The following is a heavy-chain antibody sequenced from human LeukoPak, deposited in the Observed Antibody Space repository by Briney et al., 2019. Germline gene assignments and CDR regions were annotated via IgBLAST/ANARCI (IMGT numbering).Heavy chain of an antibody. CDR1: GGSFGAYY. V-gene: IGHV4-34*01. CDR3: ARGFDY. J-gene: IGHJ4*02. CDR2: INHSGST. Sequence: SETLSLTCGVYGGSFGAYYWTWIRQPPGKGLEWIGEINHSGSTNYNPSLKSRVTMSVDTSKNQFSLKLRSVTAADTAVYYCARGFDYWGQGTLVTVSS.